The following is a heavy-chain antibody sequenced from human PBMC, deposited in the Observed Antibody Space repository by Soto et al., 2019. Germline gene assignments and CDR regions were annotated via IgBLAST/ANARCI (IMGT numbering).Heavy chain of an antibody. D-gene: IGHD5-12*01. J-gene: IGHJ4*02. CDR3: VRHAQWIIRAY. CDR1: GGSISNYY. V-gene: IGHV4-59*08. Sequence: SETLSLTCTVSGGSISNYYWSWVRQPPGKGLEWIGYIYDSGSTNYNPSLKSRVTISVDTSKNQFSLRLSSVTAADTAVYYCVRHAQWIIRAYWGQGSLVTVSS. CDR2: IYDSGST.